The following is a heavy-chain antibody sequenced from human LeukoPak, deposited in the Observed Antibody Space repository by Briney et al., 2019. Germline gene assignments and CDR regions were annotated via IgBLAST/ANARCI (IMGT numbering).Heavy chain of an antibody. V-gene: IGHV3-15*01. CDR2: IKSKIDGGTT. CDR3: TTVQRGGGSFDY. Sequence: GGSLRLSCAASGVAFSNAWMTWVRQAPGRGLEWVGRIKSKIDGGTTDYAAPVKGRFTISRDYSKNTLYLQMNSLKTEDTAVYYCTTVQRGGGSFDYWGQGTLVTVSS. D-gene: IGHD1-1*01. J-gene: IGHJ4*02. CDR1: GVAFSNAW.